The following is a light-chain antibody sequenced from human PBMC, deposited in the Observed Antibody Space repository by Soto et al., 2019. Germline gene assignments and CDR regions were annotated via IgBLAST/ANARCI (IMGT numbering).Light chain of an antibody. CDR3: QQRSSWPLT. CDR1: QSVTTY. Sequence: EIVLTQSPGTLSLSPGEGATLSCRASQSVTTYLAWHQQRPGQAPRLLIYDTSSRAPGTPARFSGSGSGRDFTLTISSLEPEDFAIYYCQQRSSWPLTFGGGTKVDIK. V-gene: IGKV3-11*02. J-gene: IGKJ4*01. CDR2: DTS.